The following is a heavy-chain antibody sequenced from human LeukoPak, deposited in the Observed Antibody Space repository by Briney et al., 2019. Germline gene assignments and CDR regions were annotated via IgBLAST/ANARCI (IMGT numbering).Heavy chain of an antibody. CDR1: GFTFSTYG. V-gene: IGHV3-23*01. Sequence: PGGTLRLSCVASGFTFSTYGMSWVRQAPGKGLEWVSAISGSGGSTYYADSVKGRFTISRDNSKNTLYLQMNSLRAEDTAVYYCAKDLKRAMVRGVIPDYWGQGTLVTVSS. CDR3: AKDLKRAMVRGVIPDY. J-gene: IGHJ4*02. D-gene: IGHD3-10*01. CDR2: ISGSGGST.